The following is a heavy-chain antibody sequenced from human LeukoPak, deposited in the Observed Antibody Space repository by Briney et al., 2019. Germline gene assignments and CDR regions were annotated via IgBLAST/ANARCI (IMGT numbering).Heavy chain of an antibody. CDR2: IRYNGSNK. D-gene: IGHD5-12*01. J-gene: IGHJ4*02. CDR1: GFTFSSYG. V-gene: IGHV3-30*02. CDR3: AKSPYSGYDVFDY. Sequence: PGGSLRLSCAASGFTFSSYGMHWVRQAPGKGLEWVAFIRYNGSNKYYADSVKGRFTITRDNPKNTLYLQMNSLRSEDTAVYYCAKSPYSGYDVFDYWGQGTLVTVSS.